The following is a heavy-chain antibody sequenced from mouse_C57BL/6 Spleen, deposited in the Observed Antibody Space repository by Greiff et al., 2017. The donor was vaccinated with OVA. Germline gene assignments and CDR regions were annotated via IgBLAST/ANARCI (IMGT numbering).Heavy chain of an antibody. CDR3: ARGVYGSYYFDY. CDR2: IYPGSGNT. CDR1: GYTFTDYY. Sequence: QVQLQQSGAELVRPGASVKLSCKASGYTFTDYYINWVKQRPGQGLEWIARIYPGSGNTYYNEKFKGKATLTAEKSSSTAYMQLSSLTSEDSAVYYCARGVYGSYYFDYWGQGTTLTVSS. D-gene: IGHD1-1*01. J-gene: IGHJ2*01. V-gene: IGHV1-76*01.